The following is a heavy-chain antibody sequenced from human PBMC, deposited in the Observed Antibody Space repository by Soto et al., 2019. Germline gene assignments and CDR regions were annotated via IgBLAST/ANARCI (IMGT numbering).Heavy chain of an antibody. J-gene: IGHJ4*02. V-gene: IGHV3-30*18. CDR1: GFTFSSYG. CDR3: AKASPRGWELDY. CDR2: ISYDGSNK. Sequence: QVQLVESGGGVVQPGRSLRLSCAASGFTFSSYGMHWVRQAPGKGLEWVAVISYDGSNKYYADSVKGRFTISRDNSKNTLYLQMNRLRAEDTAVYYCAKASPRGWELDYWGQGTLVTVSS. D-gene: IGHD1-26*01.